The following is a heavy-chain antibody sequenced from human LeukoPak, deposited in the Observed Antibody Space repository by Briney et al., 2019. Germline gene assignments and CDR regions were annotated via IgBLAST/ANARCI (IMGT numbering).Heavy chain of an antibody. V-gene: IGHV1-2*02. CDR3: ARALYCSSTSCYGYYYYMDV. CDR2: INPNSGAT. CDR1: GYTFTGYY. D-gene: IGHD2-2*01. Sequence: ASVKVSCKASGYTFTGYYMHWLRQAPGQGLEWMGWINPNSGATNYAQKFQGRVAMTRDTSISTAYMELSRLRSDDTAVYYCARALYCSSTSCYGYYYYMDVWGKGTTVTISS. J-gene: IGHJ6*03.